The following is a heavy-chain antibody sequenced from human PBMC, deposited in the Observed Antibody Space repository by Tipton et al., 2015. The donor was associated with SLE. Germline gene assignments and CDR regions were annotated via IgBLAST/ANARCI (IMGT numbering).Heavy chain of an antibody. D-gene: IGHD6-13*01. CDR1: GGSIRSSSYY. CDR3: ARSAGYGSNWAHFDY. CDR2: IYYSGST. Sequence: TLSLTCTVSGGSIRSSSYYWGWIRQPPGKGLEWIGYIYYSGSTNYNPSLKSRVTISVDTSKNQFSLKLSSVTAADTAVYYCARSAGYGSNWAHFDYWGQGTLVTVSS. J-gene: IGHJ4*02. V-gene: IGHV4-61*05.